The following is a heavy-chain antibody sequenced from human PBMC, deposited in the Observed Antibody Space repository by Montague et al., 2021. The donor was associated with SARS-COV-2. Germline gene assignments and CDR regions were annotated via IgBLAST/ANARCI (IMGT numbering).Heavy chain of an antibody. CDR2: ISSSSSTI. Sequence: SLRLSCAASGFTFSSYRMNWVRQAPGKGLEWVSFISSSSSTIYYADSVKGRFTISRDNAKNSLYLQMNSLRDEDTAVYYCARDSISTMIVVGYYDGMDVWGQGTTVTVSS. CDR3: ARDSISTMIVVGYYDGMDV. D-gene: IGHD3-22*01. CDR1: GFTFSSYR. J-gene: IGHJ6*02. V-gene: IGHV3-48*02.